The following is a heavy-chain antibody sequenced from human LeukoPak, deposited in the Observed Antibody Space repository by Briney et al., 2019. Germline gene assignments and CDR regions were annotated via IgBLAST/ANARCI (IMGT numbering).Heavy chain of an antibody. D-gene: IGHD3-22*01. J-gene: IGHJ4*02. V-gene: IGHV5-51*01. CDR2: IYPGDSGT. CDR3: ARHQYYYDTGSYYIDY. CDR1: GYIFTSYW. Sequence: GESLKISCKGSGYIFTSYWIGWVRQMPGKGLEWMGIIYPGDSGTKYSPSFRGQVTISTDKSITTAYLQWSSLNASDTAMYYCARHQYYYDTGSYYIDYWGQGTLVTVSS.